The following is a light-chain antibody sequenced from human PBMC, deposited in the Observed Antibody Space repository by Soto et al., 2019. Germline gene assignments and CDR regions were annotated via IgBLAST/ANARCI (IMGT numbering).Light chain of an antibody. CDR3: SSYTGSSSVL. CDR1: SSDVGGYNF. Sequence: QSALTQPASVSGSPGQSITISCTGTSSDVGGYNFVSWYQHHTGKAPKLIIFEVSNRPSGVSNRFSGSKSGNTASLTISGLQAEDEAAYHCSSYTGSSSVLFGGGTKLTVL. CDR2: EVS. J-gene: IGLJ2*01. V-gene: IGLV2-14*01.